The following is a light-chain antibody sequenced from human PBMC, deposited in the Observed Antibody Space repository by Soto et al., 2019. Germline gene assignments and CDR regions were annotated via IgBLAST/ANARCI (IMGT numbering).Light chain of an antibody. CDR3: QQRSNWPLLT. V-gene: IGKV3-15*01. CDR1: QSVSSN. J-gene: IGKJ4*01. Sequence: EIVMTQSPATLSVSPGERATLSCRASQSVSSNLAWYQQKPGQAPRLLIYGASTRATGIPARFSGSGSGTEFTLTISSLEPEDFAVYYCQQRSNWPLLTFGGGTKV. CDR2: GAS.